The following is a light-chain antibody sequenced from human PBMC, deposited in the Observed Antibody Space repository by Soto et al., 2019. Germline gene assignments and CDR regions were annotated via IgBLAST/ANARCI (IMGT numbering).Light chain of an antibody. J-gene: IGKJ4*01. CDR2: DAS. V-gene: IGKV3-11*01. CDR1: QSVDIY. CDR3: QQRKNWPPLT. Sequence: EVVLTQSPATLSLSPGERATLSCRASQSVDIYLAWYQQKPGQAPRLLIYDASNRATGIPARFSDSGSGTDFTLTISSLEPEDFAVYYCQQRKNWPPLTFGGGTRVEIK.